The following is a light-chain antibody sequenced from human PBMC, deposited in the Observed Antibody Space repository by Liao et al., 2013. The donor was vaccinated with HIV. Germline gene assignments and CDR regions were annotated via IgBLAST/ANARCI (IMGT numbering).Light chain of an antibody. CDR1: DVGSTS. CDR3: QVCRSARDHV. CDR2: YDA. Sequence: SNVLTQPPSVSVAPGTTARITCEGSDVGSTSVHWYQQRPGQAPVLIIFYDADRPSGIPERFSGSKSGNTATLTISRVEAGDEADYFCQVCRSARDHVFGTGTKVTVL. J-gene: IGLJ1*01. V-gene: IGLV3-21*01.